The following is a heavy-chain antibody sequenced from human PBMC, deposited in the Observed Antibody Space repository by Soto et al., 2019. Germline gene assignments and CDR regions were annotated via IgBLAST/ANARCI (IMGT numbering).Heavy chain of an antibody. CDR1: GFTFAGYA. D-gene: IGHD3-10*01. Sequence: EMQLLESGGGLVQPGGSLRLSCAASGFTFAGYAMTWVRQAPGKGLEWVLVISGGGGTTYYADSVKGRFTISRDNSKNTLYLQMNSLRAEDTAVYYCARLPIIGHYYYYYMDVWGKGTTVTVSS. J-gene: IGHJ6*03. V-gene: IGHV3-23*01. CDR2: ISGGGGTT. CDR3: ARLPIIGHYYYYYMDV.